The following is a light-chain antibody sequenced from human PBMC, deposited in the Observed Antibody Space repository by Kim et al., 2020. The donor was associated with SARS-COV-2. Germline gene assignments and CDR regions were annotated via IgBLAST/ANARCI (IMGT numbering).Light chain of an antibody. Sequence: SITITCTGTSTDVGGYHYVSWYQQHPGKAPKLMIYDVSNRPSGVSNRFSGSKSGNTASLTISGLQAEDEADYYCSSYTSSSTLVVFGGGTKLTVL. CDR2: DVS. CDR3: SSYTSSSTLVV. J-gene: IGLJ2*01. CDR1: STDVGGYHY. V-gene: IGLV2-14*03.